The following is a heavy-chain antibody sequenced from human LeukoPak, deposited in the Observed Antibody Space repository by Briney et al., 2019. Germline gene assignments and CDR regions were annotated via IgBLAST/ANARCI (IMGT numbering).Heavy chain of an antibody. CDR2: IIPIFGTA. CDR3: ARDNAAAGTEDYYYYYMDV. D-gene: IGHD6-13*01. Sequence: ASVKVSCKASGGTFSSYAISWVRQAPGQGLEWMGGIIPIFGTANYAQKFQGRVTITADKSTSTAYMELSSLRSEDTAVYYCARDNAAAGTEDYYYYYMDVWGKGTTVTVSS. J-gene: IGHJ6*03. CDR1: GGTFSSYA. V-gene: IGHV1-69*06.